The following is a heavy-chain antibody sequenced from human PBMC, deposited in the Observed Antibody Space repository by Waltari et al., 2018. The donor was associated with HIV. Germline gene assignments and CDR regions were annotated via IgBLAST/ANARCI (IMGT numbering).Heavy chain of an antibody. CDR2: LRCSGSTA. D-gene: IGHD2-8*01. J-gene: IGHJ3*01. V-gene: IGHV3-23*01. Sequence: EVQLLESGGGLVQPGGSLRLSCAASGSTFRNFAMSWVRRAPGKRPDWVSALRCSGSTASSADYVKCRFTISRDSSNNTLFLQMNNLRADDTAVYFCAKSMRDLRPSAFDVWGQGTMVAISS. CDR1: GSTFRNFA. CDR3: AKSMRDLRPSAFDV.